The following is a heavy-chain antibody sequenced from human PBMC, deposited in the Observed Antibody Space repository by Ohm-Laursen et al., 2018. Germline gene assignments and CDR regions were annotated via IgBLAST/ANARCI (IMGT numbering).Heavy chain of an antibody. V-gene: IGHV4-4*07. Sequence: SETLSLTWTVSGGSISSYYWSWIRQPAGKGLEWIGRIYTSGSTNYNPSLKSRVTMSVDSSNSQFSLRLTSVTAADTAIYYCARGSGYFKLDVWGQGTTVTVSS. CDR1: GGSISSYY. CDR2: IYTSGST. J-gene: IGHJ6*02. CDR3: ARGSGYFKLDV. D-gene: IGHD5-12*01.